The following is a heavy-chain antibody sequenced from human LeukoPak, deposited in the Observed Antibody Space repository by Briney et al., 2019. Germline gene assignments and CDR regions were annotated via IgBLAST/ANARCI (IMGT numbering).Heavy chain of an antibody. J-gene: IGHJ5*02. Sequence: SETLSLTCTVSGGSIRSSSYYWGWIRQPPGKGLEWIGSIYHSGSTYYNPSLKSRVTISVDTSKNQFSLKLSSVTAADTAVYYCARLLETGDNWFDPWGQGTLVTVSS. V-gene: IGHV4-39*07. CDR2: IYHSGST. CDR3: ARLLETGDNWFDP. D-gene: IGHD7-27*01. CDR1: GGSIRSSSYY.